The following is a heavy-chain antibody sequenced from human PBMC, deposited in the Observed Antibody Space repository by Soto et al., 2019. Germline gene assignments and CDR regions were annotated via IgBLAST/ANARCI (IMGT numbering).Heavy chain of an antibody. V-gene: IGHV3-23*01. Sequence: PGGSLRLSCAASGFTFSSYAMNWVRQAPGKGLEWVSGISGSGGGTYYADSVKGRFTISRDNSKNKLYLQMNSLRAEDTAVYYCARDRIVGATLYYYYGMDVWGQGTTVTVSS. CDR1: GFTFSSYA. J-gene: IGHJ6*02. D-gene: IGHD1-26*01. CDR2: ISGSGGGT. CDR3: ARDRIVGATLYYYYGMDV.